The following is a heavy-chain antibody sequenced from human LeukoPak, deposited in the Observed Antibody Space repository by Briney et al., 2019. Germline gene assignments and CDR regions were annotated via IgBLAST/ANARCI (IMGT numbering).Heavy chain of an antibody. CDR1: HYSFTSDYY. J-gene: IGHJ4*02. D-gene: IGHD1-20*01. V-gene: IGHV4-38-2*02. Sequence: SETLSLTCTVSHYSFTSDYYWGWIRQPPGKGLEWIGSIYHDGRIDYNPSLKSRVTISRDTSNDQFSLKLSSVTAADTAMYYCARDTSPGITGTYWGQGTLVTVSS. CDR2: IYHDGRI. CDR3: ARDTSPGITGTY.